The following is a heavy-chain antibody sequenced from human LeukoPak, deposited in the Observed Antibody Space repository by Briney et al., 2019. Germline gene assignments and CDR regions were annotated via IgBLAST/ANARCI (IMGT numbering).Heavy chain of an antibody. V-gene: IGHV4-59*01. CDR3: ARGPRWTIFGVGGNPWYFDY. CDR2: IYYSGST. J-gene: IGHJ4*02. D-gene: IGHD3-3*01. Sequence: PSETLSLTCTVSGGSISSYYWSWIRQPPGKGLEWIGYIYYSGSTNYNPSLKSRVTISVDTSKNQFSLKLSSVTAADTAAYYCARGPRWTIFGVGGNPWYFDYWGQGTLVTVSS. CDR1: GGSISSYY.